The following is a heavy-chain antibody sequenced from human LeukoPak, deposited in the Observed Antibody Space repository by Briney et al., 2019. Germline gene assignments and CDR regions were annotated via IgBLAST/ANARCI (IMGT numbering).Heavy chain of an antibody. CDR3: ARVGCSGGSCAYYWFDP. V-gene: IGHV1-2*06. Sequence: ASVKVSCKASGYTFTGYYMHWVRQAPGQGLEWMGRINPNSGGTNYAQKFQGRVTMTRDTSISTAYMELSRLRSDDTAVYYCARVGCSGGSCAYYWFDPWGQGTLVTVPS. J-gene: IGHJ5*02. CDR2: INPNSGGT. D-gene: IGHD2-15*01. CDR1: GYTFTGYY.